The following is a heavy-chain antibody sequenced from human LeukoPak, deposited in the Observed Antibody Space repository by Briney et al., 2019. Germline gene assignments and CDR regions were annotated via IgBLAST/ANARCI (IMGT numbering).Heavy chain of an antibody. CDR2: ISSSSSYI. CDR1: GFTFSSYS. CDR3: ARDRYSSSCGGDY. J-gene: IGHJ4*02. V-gene: IGHV3-21*01. D-gene: IGHD6-13*01. Sequence: GGSLRLSCAASGFTFSSYSMNWVRQAPGKGLEWFSSISSSSSYIYYADSVKGRFTISRDNAKNSLYLQMNSLRAEDTAVYYCARDRYSSSCGGDYWGQGTLVTVSS.